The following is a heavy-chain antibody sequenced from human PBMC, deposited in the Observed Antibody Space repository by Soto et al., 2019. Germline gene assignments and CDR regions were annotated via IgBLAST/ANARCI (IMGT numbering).Heavy chain of an antibody. V-gene: IGHV3-11*06. Sequence: ESGGGLVKPGGSLRLSCAASGFTFSDYYMSWIRQAPGKGLEWIAYISSSGTYTNYADSVKGRFTITRDNVMKSLYLQMNSLRGDDTALYYCARVPYYYTSGTDYGMDVWGHGTTVTVSS. J-gene: IGHJ6*02. D-gene: IGHD3-10*01. CDR2: ISSSGTYT. CDR3: ARVPYYYTSGTDYGMDV. CDR1: GFTFSDYY.